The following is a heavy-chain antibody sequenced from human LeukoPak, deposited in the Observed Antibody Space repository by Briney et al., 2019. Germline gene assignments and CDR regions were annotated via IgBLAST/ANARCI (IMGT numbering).Heavy chain of an antibody. CDR1: GFNFKSFW. Sequence: GGSLRLSCAASGFNFKSFWMSWVRQVPTKGLEWVATIDYDGSGKYYVDSVKGRFTISRDNVKNSLYLEMNSLRAEDTAIYFCAKYPRTFDFWGQAILVTVSS. J-gene: IGHJ4*02. D-gene: IGHD2-2*02. CDR2: IDYDGSGK. V-gene: IGHV3-7*01. CDR3: AKYPRTFDF.